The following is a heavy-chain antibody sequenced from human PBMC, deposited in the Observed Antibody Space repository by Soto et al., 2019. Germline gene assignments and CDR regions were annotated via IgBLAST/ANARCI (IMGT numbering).Heavy chain of an antibody. D-gene: IGHD3-3*01. CDR3: GREYYDVWSGSLVSMDV. Sequence: GGSLRLSCAASGFTFSSYWMHWVRQAPGKGLVWVSRINSDGSSTSYADSVKGRFTISRDNAKNTLYLQMNSLRAEDTAVYYCGREYYDVWSGSLVSMDVWGQGTTVTVSS. J-gene: IGHJ6*02. CDR1: GFTFSSYW. CDR2: INSDGSST. V-gene: IGHV3-74*01.